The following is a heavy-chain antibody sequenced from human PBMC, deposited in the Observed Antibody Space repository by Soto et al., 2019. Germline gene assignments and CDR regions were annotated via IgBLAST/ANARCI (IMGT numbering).Heavy chain of an antibody. V-gene: IGHV4-39*01. D-gene: IGHD3-22*01. CDR3: ARVYPITMIVAGRSAFDI. CDR2: IYYSGSA. CDR1: GGSISSGNYY. J-gene: IGHJ3*02. Sequence: QLQLQESGPGLVKPSETLSLICTVSGGSISSGNYYWGWIRQPPGKGLEWIGSIYYSGSAYYNPSLKSRVTISVDTSKNQFSLKLSSVTAADTAVYYCARVYPITMIVAGRSAFDIWGQGTMVTVSS.